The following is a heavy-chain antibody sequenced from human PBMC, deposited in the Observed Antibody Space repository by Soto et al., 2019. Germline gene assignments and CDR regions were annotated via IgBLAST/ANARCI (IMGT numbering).Heavy chain of an antibody. D-gene: IGHD5-18*01. CDR3: AMPYSFGDS. CDR1: GYSFTSNW. CDR2: IYPGDSTT. J-gene: IGHJ4*02. Sequence: PGESPKISCKGSGYSFTSNWIGWARQMPGKGLEWMGIIYPGDSTTRYSPSFQGQVTISAGKSISTAYLQWSSLQASDTAMDYCAMPYSFGDSWGQGTLVTVSS. V-gene: IGHV5-51*01.